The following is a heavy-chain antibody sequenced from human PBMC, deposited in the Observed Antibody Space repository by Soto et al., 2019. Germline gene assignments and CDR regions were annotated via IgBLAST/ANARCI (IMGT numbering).Heavy chain of an antibody. CDR2: ISAYNGNT. V-gene: IGHV1-18*01. CDR1: GYTFTSYG. D-gene: IGHD3-10*01. Sequence: ASVKVSCKASGYTFTSYGISWVRQAPGQGLEWMGWISAYNGNTNYAQKLQGRVTMTTDTSTSTAYMELRSLRSDDTAGYYCARDRDGSGSYRYYYYMDVWGKGTTVTVSS. CDR3: ARDRDGSGSYRYYYYMDV. J-gene: IGHJ6*03.